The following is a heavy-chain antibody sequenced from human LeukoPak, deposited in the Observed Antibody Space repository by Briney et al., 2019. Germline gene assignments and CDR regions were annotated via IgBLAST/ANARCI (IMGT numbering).Heavy chain of an antibody. CDR1: GFSFSGHW. CDR2: ISPTGSTT. CDR3: ARDYGSGRDY. V-gene: IGHV3-74*01. J-gene: IGHJ4*02. D-gene: IGHD3-10*01. Sequence: GGSLRLSCTASGFSFSGHWMHWARQLPGKGLVWVSRISPTGSTTSYADSVKGRFTVSRDNAKNTLYLQMNSLRAEDTAVYYCARDYGSGRDYWGQGTLVTVSS.